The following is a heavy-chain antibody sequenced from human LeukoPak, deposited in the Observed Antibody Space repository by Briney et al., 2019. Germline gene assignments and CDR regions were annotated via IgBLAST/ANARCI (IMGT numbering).Heavy chain of an antibody. CDR3: ARVVGTAMVQFDY. CDR2: IYYSGST. Sequence: SETLSLTCTVSGGSISSYYWSWIWQPPGKGLEWIGYIYYSGSTNYNPSLKSRVTISVDTSKNQFSLKLSSVTAADTAVYYCARVVGTAMVQFDYWGQGTLVTVSS. V-gene: IGHV4-59*01. J-gene: IGHJ4*02. D-gene: IGHD5-18*01. CDR1: GGSISSYY.